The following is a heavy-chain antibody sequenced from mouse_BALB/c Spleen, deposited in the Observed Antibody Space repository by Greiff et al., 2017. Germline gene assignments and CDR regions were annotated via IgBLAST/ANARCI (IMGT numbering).Heavy chain of an antibody. D-gene: IGHD2-3*01. CDR1: GYSITSGYY. J-gene: IGHJ2*01. V-gene: IGHV3-6*02. Sequence: DVHLVESGPGLVKPSQSLSLTCSVTGYSITSGYYWNWIRQFPGNKLEWMGYISYDGSNNYNPSLKNRISITRDTSKNQFFLKLNSVTTEDTATYYCARDGYYLYYFDYWGQGTTLTVSS. CDR3: ARDGYYLYYFDY. CDR2: ISYDGSN.